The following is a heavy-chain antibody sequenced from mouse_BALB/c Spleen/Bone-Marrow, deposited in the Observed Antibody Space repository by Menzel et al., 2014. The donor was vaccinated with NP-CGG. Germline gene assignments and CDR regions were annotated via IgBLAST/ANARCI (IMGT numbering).Heavy chain of an antibody. CDR3: ARYDGYFDY. CDR1: GYAFTDYL. V-gene: IGHV1-54*01. CDR2: INPGSGST. Sequence: QVQLQQSGAELVRPGTSVKVSCKASGYAFTDYLMEWLKQRPGQGLEWIGVINPGSGSTNYNEKFKDKATLTADKSSSTAYMQLRTLTSDDSAVYFCARYDGYFDYWGQGTILTVSS. J-gene: IGHJ2*01. D-gene: IGHD2-3*01.